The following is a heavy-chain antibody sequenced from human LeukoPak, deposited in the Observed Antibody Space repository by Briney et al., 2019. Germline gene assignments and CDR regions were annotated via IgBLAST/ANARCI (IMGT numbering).Heavy chain of an antibody. Sequence: ASVKVSCKASGGTFSSYAISWVRQAPGQGLEWMGWISAYNGNTNYAQKLQGRVTMTTDTSTSTAYMELRSLRSDDTAVYYCARDRGGYRGLDYWGQGTLVTVSS. CDR3: ARDRGGYRGLDY. CDR2: ISAYNGNT. D-gene: IGHD5-18*01. CDR1: GGTFSSYA. V-gene: IGHV1-18*01. J-gene: IGHJ4*02.